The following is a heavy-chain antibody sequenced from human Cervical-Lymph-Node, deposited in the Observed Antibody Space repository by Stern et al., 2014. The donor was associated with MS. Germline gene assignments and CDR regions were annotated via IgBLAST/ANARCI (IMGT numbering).Heavy chain of an antibody. V-gene: IGHV5-51*01. D-gene: IGHD2-2*01. CDR2: INPGDSDT. J-gene: IGHJ5*02. Sequence: EVQLVESGAEVKKPGESLKISCKGSGYSFTSYWIGWVRQMPGKGLEWMGIINPGDSDTRYSPSFQGQVTISADKSISTAYLQWSSLKTSDTAMYYCARRHCRSRRCGWFDPWGQGTLVTVSS. CDR3: ARRHCRSRRCGWFDP. CDR1: GYSFTSYW.